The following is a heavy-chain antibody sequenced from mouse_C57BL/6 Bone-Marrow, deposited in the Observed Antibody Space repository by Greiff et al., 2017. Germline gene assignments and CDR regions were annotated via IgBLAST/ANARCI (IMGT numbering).Heavy chain of an antibody. J-gene: IGHJ3*01. Sequence: VQLQQPGAELVRPGSSVKLSCKASGYTFTSYWMDWVKQRPGHGLAWIGNIYPSASETHYNQKFKDKATLTVDKSSSTAYMQLRSLTTEDSAVYYCARGGGWFADWGKGTMVTVSA. CDR3: ARGGGWFAD. CDR1: GYTFTSYW. V-gene: IGHV1-61*01. CDR2: IYPSASET.